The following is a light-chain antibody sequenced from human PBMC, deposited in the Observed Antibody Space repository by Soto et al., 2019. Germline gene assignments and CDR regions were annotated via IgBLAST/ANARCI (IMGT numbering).Light chain of an antibody. CDR2: NAS. J-gene: IGKJ5*01. CDR3: LHRMNWPLT. CDR1: ESVSNS. V-gene: IGKV3-11*01. Sequence: ETVLTQSPATLSLSPGERATLSCRASESVSNSLAWYQHKPGQAPRLLIYNASNRATGIPARFSGSGSGTDFTLTISSLEPEDFAVYYCLHRMNWPLTFGQGTRLEIK.